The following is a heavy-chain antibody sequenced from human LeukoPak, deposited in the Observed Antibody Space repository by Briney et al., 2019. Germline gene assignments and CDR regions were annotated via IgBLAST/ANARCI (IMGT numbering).Heavy chain of an antibody. Sequence: PGGSPRLSCAASGFTFSSYWMSWVRQAPGKGLEWVANIKQDGSEKYYVDSVKGRFTISRDNAKNSLYLQMNSLRAEDTAVYYCARDDYDFWSGYFGGKTWFDPWGQGTLVTVSS. D-gene: IGHD3-3*01. CDR2: IKQDGSEK. V-gene: IGHV3-7*01. CDR3: ARDDYDFWSGYFGGKTWFDP. J-gene: IGHJ5*02. CDR1: GFTFSSYW.